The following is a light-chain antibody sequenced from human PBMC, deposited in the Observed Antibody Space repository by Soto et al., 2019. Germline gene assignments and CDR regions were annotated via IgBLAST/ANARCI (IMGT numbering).Light chain of an antibody. CDR2: GAS. Sequence: EIVLTHSPATLSLSPCERATLSFRASQSVRGYLAWYQQKPGQAPRLLIYGASGLRSGVPSRFTGSGSATDFTLTITSLQREDAGTYFCQQTFSPDVTFGGGTKVDIK. J-gene: IGKJ4*01. CDR1: QSVRGY. CDR3: QQTFSPDVT. V-gene: IGKV3-11*01.